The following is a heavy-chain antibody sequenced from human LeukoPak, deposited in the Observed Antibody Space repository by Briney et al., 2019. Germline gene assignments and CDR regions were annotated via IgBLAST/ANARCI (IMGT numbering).Heavy chain of an antibody. CDR3: ARDVGATVLEN. Sequence: GGSLRLSCAASGFTFRRYWMSWARQASGKGLELVANIKQDGSEKYLVDSVKGRFTISRDNAQHSVYLQMNSLRAEDTAVYYCARDVGATVLENWGQGTLVTVSS. CDR1: GFTFRRYW. J-gene: IGHJ4*02. V-gene: IGHV3-7*04. CDR2: IKQDGSEK. D-gene: IGHD1-26*01.